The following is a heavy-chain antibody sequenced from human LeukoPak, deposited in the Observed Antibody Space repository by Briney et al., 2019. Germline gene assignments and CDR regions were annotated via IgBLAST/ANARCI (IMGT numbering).Heavy chain of an antibody. D-gene: IGHD4-17*01. CDR1: GFAFSMYN. Sequence: GGSLRLSCAASGFAFSMYNMNWVRQAPGKGLEWVSYISSSSSTIYYADSVKGRFTISRDNAKNSLYLQMNSLRAEDTAVYYCARGGDYTGDYWGQGTLVTVSS. CDR3: ARGGDYTGDY. V-gene: IGHV3-48*01. J-gene: IGHJ4*02. CDR2: ISSSSSTI.